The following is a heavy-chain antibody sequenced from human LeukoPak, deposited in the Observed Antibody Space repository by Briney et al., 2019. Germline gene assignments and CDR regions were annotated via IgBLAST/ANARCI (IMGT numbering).Heavy chain of an antibody. V-gene: IGHV1-69*13. CDR1: GGTFSSYA. Sequence: SVKVSCKASGGTFSSYAISWVRQAPGQGLEWMGGIILIFGTANYAQKFQGRVTITADESTSTAYMELSSLRSEDTAVYYCTSTRYASGGEFDYWGQGTLVTVSS. CDR2: IILIFGTA. D-gene: IGHD3-10*01. CDR3: TSTRYASGGEFDY. J-gene: IGHJ4*02.